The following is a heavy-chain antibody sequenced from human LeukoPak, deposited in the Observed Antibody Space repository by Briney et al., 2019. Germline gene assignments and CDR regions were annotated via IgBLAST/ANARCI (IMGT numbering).Heavy chain of an antibody. CDR1: GFSLSSYG. V-gene: IGHV3-21*05. CDR2: FSSSTTII. Sequence: PGGSLRLPCAASGFSLSSYGMNWVRQAPGKGLEWVSYFSSSTTIIYYADSVKGRFTISRDNAKNSLYLQMNSLRAEDTAVYYCARDNREARQWELDAFDIWGQGTMVTVSS. CDR3: ARDNREARQWELDAFDI. D-gene: IGHD1-26*01. J-gene: IGHJ3*02.